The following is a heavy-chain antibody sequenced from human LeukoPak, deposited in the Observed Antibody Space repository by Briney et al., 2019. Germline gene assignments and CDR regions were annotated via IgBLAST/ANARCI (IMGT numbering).Heavy chain of an antibody. J-gene: IGHJ5*02. CDR3: ASLGTLRS. Sequence: SETLSLTCTVSGGSVSSSSYYWGWIRQPPGKGLEWIGSISYSGTNYNNPSLQSRVTISIDPSKNQFSVKLPSVTAADTAMYYCASLGTLRSWGQGTLVTVSS. CDR1: GGSVSSSSYY. D-gene: IGHD7-27*01. CDR2: ISYSGTN. V-gene: IGHV4-39*01.